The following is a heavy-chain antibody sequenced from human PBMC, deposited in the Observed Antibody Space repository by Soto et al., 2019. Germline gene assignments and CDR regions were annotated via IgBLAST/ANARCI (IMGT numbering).Heavy chain of an antibody. J-gene: IGHJ5*02. CDR1: GGTFSSYA. CDR3: ARGGDVSKRGFHWFDP. Sequence: SVKVSCKASGGTFSSYAISWVRQAPGQGLEWMGGIIPIFGTANYAQKFQGRVTITADKSTSTAYMELSSLKASDTAMYYCARGGDVSKRGFHWFDPWGQGTLVTVSS. CDR2: IIPIFGTA. D-gene: IGHD3-16*02. V-gene: IGHV1-69*06.